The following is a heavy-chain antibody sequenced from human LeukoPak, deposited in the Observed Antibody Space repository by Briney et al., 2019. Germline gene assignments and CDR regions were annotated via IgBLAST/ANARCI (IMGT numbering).Heavy chain of an antibody. CDR1: GFTFSSYA. J-gene: IGHJ4*02. V-gene: IGHV3-23*01. CDR3: AKDSGSHFDY. Sequence: GGSLRLSCAASGFTFSSYAMSWVRQAPGKGLEWVSAISGSDGGTYYADSVKGRFTISRDNSKNTLYLQMNSLRAEDTAVYYCAKDSGSHFDYWGQGTLVTVSS. CDR2: ISGSDGGT.